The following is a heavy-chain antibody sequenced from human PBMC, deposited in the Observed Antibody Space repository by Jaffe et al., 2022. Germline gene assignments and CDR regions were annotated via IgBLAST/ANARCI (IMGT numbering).Heavy chain of an antibody. Sequence: QMQLVQSGPEVKKPGTSVKVSCKASGFTFTSSAVQWVRQARGQRLEWIGWIVVGSGNTNYAQKFQERVTITRDMSTSTAYMELSSLRSEDTAVYYCAAVVRTAYYDFWSGYYPVNREFDIWGQGTMVTVSS. CDR2: IVVGSGNT. CDR3: AAVVRTAYYDFWSGYYPVNREFDI. J-gene: IGHJ3*02. CDR1: GFTFTSSA. D-gene: IGHD3-3*01. V-gene: IGHV1-58*01.